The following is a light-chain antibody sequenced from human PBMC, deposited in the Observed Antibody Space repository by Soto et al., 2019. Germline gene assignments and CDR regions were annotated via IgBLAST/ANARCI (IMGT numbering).Light chain of an antibody. CDR1: QSVSSN. Sequence: EIVMTQSPATLSVSPGERATLSCRASQSVSSNLAWYQQKPGQAPRLLIYGASTRATGIPARYSGSGSGTEFTLTISSLQSEDFAVYYCQQYNNWPPVTFGQGTKVEIK. J-gene: IGKJ1*01. CDR2: GAS. CDR3: QQYNNWPPVT. V-gene: IGKV3-15*01.